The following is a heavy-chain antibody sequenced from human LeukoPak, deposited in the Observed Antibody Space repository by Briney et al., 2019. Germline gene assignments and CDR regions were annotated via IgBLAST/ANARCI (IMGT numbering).Heavy chain of an antibody. J-gene: IGHJ5*02. CDR1: VYSFSSYW. V-gene: IGHV5-10-1*01. Sequence: GEPLKISCKGSVYSFSSYWISWGRHMPGKVLECMGSIDPSDSYTNDSPSFQGHITISADKSISSAYLQWSRLKDSDTAMYHCTRQEKDNWFDTWGQGTLVTGSS. CDR3: TRQEKDNWFDT. CDR2: IDPSDSYT.